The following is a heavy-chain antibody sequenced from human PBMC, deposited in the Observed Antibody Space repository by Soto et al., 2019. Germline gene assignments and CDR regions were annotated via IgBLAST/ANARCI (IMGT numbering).Heavy chain of an antibody. CDR1: GFTFSSYA. Sequence: TGGSLRLSCAASGFTFSSYAMSWVRQAPGKGLEWVSAISGSGGSTYYADSVKGRFTISRDNSKNTLYLQMNSLRAEDTAVYYCAKSGYSYGYADYWGQGTLVTVSS. D-gene: IGHD5-18*01. J-gene: IGHJ4*02. CDR2: ISGSGGST. CDR3: AKSGYSYGYADY. V-gene: IGHV3-23*01.